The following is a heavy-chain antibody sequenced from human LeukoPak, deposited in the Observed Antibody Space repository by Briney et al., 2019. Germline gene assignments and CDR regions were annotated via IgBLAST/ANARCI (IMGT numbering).Heavy chain of an antibody. CDR1: GYTFTGYY. Sequence: GASVKVSCKASGYTFTGYYMHWVRQAPGQGLEWMGWMNPYSGGTNYAQKFQGRVTMTTDTSTSTAYMELRSLRSDDTAVYYCARGVGVVVAATHFDPWGQGTLVTVSS. CDR2: MNPYSGGT. CDR3: ARGVGVVVAATHFDP. D-gene: IGHD2-15*01. V-gene: IGHV1-2*02. J-gene: IGHJ5*02.